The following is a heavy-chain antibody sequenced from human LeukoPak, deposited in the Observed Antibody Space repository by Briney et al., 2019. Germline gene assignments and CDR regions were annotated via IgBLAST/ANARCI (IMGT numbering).Heavy chain of an antibody. CDR2: IIPIFDTP. CDR1: GGTFSTYA. Sequence: GASVEVSCKASGGTFSTYAISWVRQAPGQGLEWMGGIIPIFDTPNYAQKFQGRVTITADESTSTAYMELSSLRSEDTAVYYCARGGAYDYHSSSWYELDYWGQGTLVTVSS. V-gene: IGHV1-69*13. D-gene: IGHD6-13*01. J-gene: IGHJ4*02. CDR3: ARGGAYDYHSSSWYELDY.